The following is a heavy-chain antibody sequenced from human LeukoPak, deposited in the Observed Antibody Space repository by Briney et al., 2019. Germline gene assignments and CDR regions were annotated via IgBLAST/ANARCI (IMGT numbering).Heavy chain of an antibody. CDR3: AREAMIRGYQLLYRFDY. V-gene: IGHV4-59*01. J-gene: IGHJ4*02. CDR2: IYYSGST. D-gene: IGHD2-2*02. Sequence: PSETLSLTCTVSGGSISSYYWSWIRQPPGKGLEWIGYIYYSGSTNYNPSLKSRVTISVDTSKNQFSLKLSSVTAADTAVYYCAREAMIRGYQLLYRFDYWGQGTLVTVSS. CDR1: GGSISSYY.